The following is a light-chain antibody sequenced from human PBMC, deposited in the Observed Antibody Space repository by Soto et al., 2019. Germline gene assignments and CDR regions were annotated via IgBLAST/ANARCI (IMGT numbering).Light chain of an antibody. CDR3: QQTSISPLFT. V-gene: IGKV1-9*01. CDR1: QGIGSY. Sequence: DIPLTQSPSFLSASVGDRVTITCRASQGIGSYLAWYQQRPGKAPKLLIYAASTLQSGVPSRFSGSGSGTEFTLTISRLQPEDFATYYCQQTSISPLFTFGPGTTVDI. J-gene: IGKJ3*01. CDR2: AAS.